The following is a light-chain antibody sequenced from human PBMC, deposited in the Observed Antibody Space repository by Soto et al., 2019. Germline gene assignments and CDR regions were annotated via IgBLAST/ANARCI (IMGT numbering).Light chain of an antibody. CDR2: EVS. J-gene: IGLJ1*01. V-gene: IGLV2-14*01. CDR3: SSHTSSSTRV. CDR1: SSDVGGYNY. Sequence: QSALTQPASVSGSPGQSITISCTGTSSDVGGYNYVSWYQHHPCKAPKLMIYEVSNRPSGVSIRFSGSKSGNTASLTISGLQAEDEADYYCSSHTSSSTRVFGTGTKLTVL.